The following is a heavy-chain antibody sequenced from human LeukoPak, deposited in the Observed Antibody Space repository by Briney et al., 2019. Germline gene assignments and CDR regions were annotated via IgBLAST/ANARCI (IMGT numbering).Heavy chain of an antibody. D-gene: IGHD3-9*01. CDR2: IIPIFGTA. CDR3: ARDPGDILTGPILGAFDI. CDR1: GGTFSSYA. J-gene: IGHJ3*02. Sequence: GSSVKVSCTASGGTFSSYAISWVRQAPGQGLEWMGGIIPIFGTANYAQKFQGRVTITADKSTSTAYMELSSLRSEDTAVYYCARDPGDILTGPILGAFDIWGQGTMVTVSS. V-gene: IGHV1-69*06.